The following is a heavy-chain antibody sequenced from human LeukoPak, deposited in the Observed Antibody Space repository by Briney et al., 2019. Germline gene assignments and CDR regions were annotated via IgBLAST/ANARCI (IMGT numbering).Heavy chain of an antibody. J-gene: IGHJ4*02. CDR2: IYPSGNT. D-gene: IGHD2-8*01. V-gene: IGHV4-61*02. CDR3: ARGDWGDPVLLVF. Sequence: SETLSLTCTVSGGSVSSGNNYWSWIRQPAGKGLEWIGRIYPSGNTNYNPSLKSRVTISVDTSKNQFSLRLSPVIAADTAVYYCARGDWGDPVLLVFWGQGTLVTVSS. CDR1: GGSVSSGNNY.